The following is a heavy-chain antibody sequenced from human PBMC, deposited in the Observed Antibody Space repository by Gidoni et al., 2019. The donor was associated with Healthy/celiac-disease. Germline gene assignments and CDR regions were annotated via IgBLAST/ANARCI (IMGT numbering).Heavy chain of an antibody. Sequence: QVQLVQSGAAAKKPGASVKVPCKVSGYTLTELTMHRVRQAPGQGLEWMGGFDPEDGETIYAQKFQGRVTMTEDTSTDTAYMELSSLRSEDTAVYYCATGGTTMVRGVIITRSFDAFDIWGQGTMVTVSS. V-gene: IGHV1-24*01. D-gene: IGHD3-10*01. J-gene: IGHJ3*02. CDR2: FDPEDGET. CDR3: ATGGTTMVRGVIITRSFDAFDI. CDR1: GYTLTELT.